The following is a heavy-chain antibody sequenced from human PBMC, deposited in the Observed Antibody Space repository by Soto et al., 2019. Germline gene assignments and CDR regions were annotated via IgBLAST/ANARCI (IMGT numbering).Heavy chain of an antibody. J-gene: IGHJ4*02. D-gene: IGHD6-13*01. V-gene: IGHV1-18*01. CDR1: GYTFTSYG. CDR2: ISAYNGNT. CDR3: ASAWAAAGPIDS. Sequence: ASVKVSCKASGYTFTSYGISWVRQAPGQGLEWMGWISAYNGNTNYAQKLQGRVTMTTDTSTSTAYMELRSLRSDDTAVYYCASAWAAAGPIDSWGQGPLVTVSS.